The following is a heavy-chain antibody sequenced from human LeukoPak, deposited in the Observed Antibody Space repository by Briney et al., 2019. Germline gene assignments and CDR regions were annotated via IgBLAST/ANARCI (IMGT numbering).Heavy chain of an antibody. CDR2: ISSSSSYI. D-gene: IGHD6-6*01. CDR1: GFTFSSYS. Sequence: GGSLRLSCAASGFTFSSYSMNWVRQAPGKGLEWVSSISSSSSYIYYADSVKGRFTISRDNAKNSLYLQMNSLRAEDTAVYYCARASTGYSSSPVDYWGQGTLVTVSS. CDR3: ARASTGYSSSPVDY. J-gene: IGHJ4*02. V-gene: IGHV3-21*01.